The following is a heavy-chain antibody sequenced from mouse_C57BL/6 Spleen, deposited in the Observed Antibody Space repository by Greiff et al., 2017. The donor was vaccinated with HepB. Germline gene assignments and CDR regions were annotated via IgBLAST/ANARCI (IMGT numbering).Heavy chain of an antibody. CDR3: ARLGDGYYYFDY. D-gene: IGHD2-3*01. Sequence: QVQLKQPGAELVKPGASVKMSCKASGYTFTSYWITWVKQRPGQGLEWIGDIYPGSGSTNYNEKFKSKATLTVDTSSSTAYMQLSSLTSEDSAVYYCARLGDGYYYFDYWGQGTTLTVSS. V-gene: IGHV1-55*01. J-gene: IGHJ2*01. CDR2: IYPGSGST. CDR1: GYTFTSYW.